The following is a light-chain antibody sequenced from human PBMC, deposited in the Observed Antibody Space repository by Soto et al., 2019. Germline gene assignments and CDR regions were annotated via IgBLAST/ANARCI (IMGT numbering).Light chain of an antibody. Sequence: DIVMTQSPATLSVSPGERATLSCRASQSVGRNLAWYQQKPGQAPRLLIYGAPTRATGIPARFSGSGSGTEFTLTISSLQSEDFAIYSCQQYNHWPPLTFGGGTKVEIK. V-gene: IGKV3-15*01. CDR3: QQYNHWPPLT. J-gene: IGKJ4*01. CDR1: QSVGRN. CDR2: GAP.